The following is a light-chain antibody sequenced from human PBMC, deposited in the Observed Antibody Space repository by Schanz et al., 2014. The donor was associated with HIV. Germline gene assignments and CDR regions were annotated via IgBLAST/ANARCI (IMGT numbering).Light chain of an antibody. CDR2: DVT. J-gene: IGLJ3*02. CDR3: CSFAGSNIPWV. V-gene: IGLV2-8*01. Sequence: QSALTQPPSASGSPGQSVTISCTGTSSDVRGYNHVSWYQQHPGKAPKLMIYDVTNRPSGVSNRFSGSKSGNTASLTISGLQAEDEADYYCCSFAGSNIPWVFGGGTKLTVL. CDR1: SSDVRGYNH.